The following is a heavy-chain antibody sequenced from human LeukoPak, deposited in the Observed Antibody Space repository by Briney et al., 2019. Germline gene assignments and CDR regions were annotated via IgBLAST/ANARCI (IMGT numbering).Heavy chain of an antibody. J-gene: IGHJ4*01. CDR2: IYYSGST. CDR1: GGSISSYY. V-gene: IGHV4-59*08. D-gene: IGHD3-9*01. Sequence: SETLSLTCTVSGGSISSYYWSWIRQPPGKGLEWIGYIYYSGSTNYNPSLKSRVTISVDTSKNQFSLKLSSVTAADTAVYYCARFPIYDILTGYGDYWGQEPWSPSPQ. CDR3: ARFPIYDILTGYGDY.